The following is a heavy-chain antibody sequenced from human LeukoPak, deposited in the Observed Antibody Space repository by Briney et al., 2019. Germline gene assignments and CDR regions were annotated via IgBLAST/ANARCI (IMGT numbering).Heavy chain of an antibody. V-gene: IGHV3-23*01. CDR3: AKMGGDTAMVVGYYYYGMDV. Sequence: GSLRLSCAASGFTFSSYAMSWVRQAPGKGLEWVSAISGSGGSTYYADSVKGRFTISRDNSKNTLYLQMNSLRAEDTAVYYCAKMGGDTAMVVGYYYYGMDVWGQGTTVTVSS. D-gene: IGHD5-18*01. CDR1: GFTFSSYA. CDR2: ISGSGGST. J-gene: IGHJ6*02.